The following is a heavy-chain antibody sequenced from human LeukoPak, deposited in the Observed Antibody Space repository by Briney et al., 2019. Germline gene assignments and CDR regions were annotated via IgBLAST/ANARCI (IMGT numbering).Heavy chain of an antibody. CDR1: GFTFSTYA. CDR2: IGGSGGVT. CDR3: AKDGRGGDCTSASCTNWFGP. Sequence: GGSLRLSCAASGFTFSTYALTWVRQAPGKGLEWVSTIGGSGGVTYYADPVKGRFTISRDNSKNTLYLQMNSLSAEDTAVYYCAKDGRGGDCTSASCTNWFGPWGQGTLVTVSS. V-gene: IGHV3-23*01. D-gene: IGHD2-2*01. J-gene: IGHJ5*02.